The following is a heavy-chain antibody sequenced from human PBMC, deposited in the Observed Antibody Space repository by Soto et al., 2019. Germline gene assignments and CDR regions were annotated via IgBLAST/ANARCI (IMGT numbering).Heavy chain of an antibody. CDR1: GFTVSSNY. CDR3: ASGASGNYR. J-gene: IGHJ4*02. CDR2: IYSSGTT. Sequence: EVPLVESGGGLVQPGGSLRLSCAASGFTVSSNYMTWVRQAPGKGLEWVSNIYSSGTTSYADSVKGRFTISRDNSKNTLFLQMNSLRDDDTAVYYCASGASGNYRWGQGTLVTVSS. D-gene: IGHD3-10*01. V-gene: IGHV3-66*01.